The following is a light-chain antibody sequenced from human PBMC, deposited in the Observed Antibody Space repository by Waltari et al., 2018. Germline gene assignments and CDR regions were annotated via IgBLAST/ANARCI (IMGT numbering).Light chain of an antibody. J-gene: IGLJ2*01. Sequence: QSGLTQPPSASGTPGQRVTISCSGSSSNIENYSVNWYQQLPGTAAKLLIYSNNQRPSGVPDRFAGAKSGTSASLAISGLQSDDEGDYYCAAWDDSLGGPLFGGGTELTVL. CDR3: AAWDDSLGGPL. CDR1: SSNIENYS. CDR2: SNN. V-gene: IGLV1-44*01.